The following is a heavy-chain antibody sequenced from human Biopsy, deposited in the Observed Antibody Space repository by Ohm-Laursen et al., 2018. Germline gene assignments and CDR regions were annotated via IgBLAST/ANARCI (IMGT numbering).Heavy chain of an antibody. J-gene: IGHJ5*02. CDR1: GGSISSGGSY. D-gene: IGHD3-22*01. V-gene: IGHV4-31*01. CDR3: ARGDYFDSNGYFWFDP. Sequence: SQTLSLTCTVSGGSISSGGSYWSWIRQRPGKGLEWIGYIFNSANTYYNPSLKNLITISGDTSKNQLSLKLNSVTAADTAVYYCARGDYFDSNGYFWFDPWGQGTLVTVSS. CDR2: IFNSANT.